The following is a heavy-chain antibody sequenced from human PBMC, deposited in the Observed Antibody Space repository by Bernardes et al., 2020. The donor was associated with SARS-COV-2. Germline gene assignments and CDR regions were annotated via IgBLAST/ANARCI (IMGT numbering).Heavy chain of an antibody. CDR1: DYTFTNYW. J-gene: IGHJ6*02. D-gene: IGHD4-17*01. V-gene: IGHV5-51*01. Sequence: GEYLKISCKVSDYTFTNYWIGWVRTMPGKGLEWMGIIYPGDSDTKYSPSFQGRVTISADKSVNTAYLQWSSLKASDTAIYYCARRRYGDFGVDVWGQGTTVTVSS. CDR2: IYPGDSDT. CDR3: ARRRYGDFGVDV.